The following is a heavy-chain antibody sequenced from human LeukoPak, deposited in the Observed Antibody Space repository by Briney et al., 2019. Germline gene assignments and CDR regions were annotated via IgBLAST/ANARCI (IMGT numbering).Heavy chain of an antibody. CDR2: ISSSSSYI. V-gene: IGHV3-21*01. CDR3: AKDMSLGTMVRGVSMDV. Sequence: GGSLRLSCAASGFTFSSYSMNWVRQAPGKGLEWVSSISSSSSYIYYAHSVKGRFTISRDNAKNSLYLQMNSLRAEDTPVYYCAKDMSLGTMVRGVSMDVWGKGTTVTVSS. D-gene: IGHD3-10*01. CDR1: GFTFSSYS. J-gene: IGHJ6*03.